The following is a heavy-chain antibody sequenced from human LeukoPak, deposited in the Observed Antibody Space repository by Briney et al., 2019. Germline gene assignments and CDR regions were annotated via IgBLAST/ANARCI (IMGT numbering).Heavy chain of an antibody. J-gene: IGHJ6*02. Sequence: SETLSLTCTVSGGSISSYYWRWIRQPAGKGLEWIGRIYTSGSTNYNPSLKSRVTMSVDTSKNQFSLKLSSVTAADTAVYYCARAPYSSGWYGIGYYYGMDVWGQGTTVTVSS. D-gene: IGHD6-19*01. CDR3: ARAPYSSGWYGIGYYYGMDV. CDR1: GGSISSYY. V-gene: IGHV4-4*07. CDR2: IYTSGST.